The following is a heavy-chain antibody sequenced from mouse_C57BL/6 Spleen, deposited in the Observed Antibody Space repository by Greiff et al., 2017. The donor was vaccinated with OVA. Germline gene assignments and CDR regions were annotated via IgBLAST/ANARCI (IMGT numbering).Heavy chain of an antibody. V-gene: IGHV1-52*01. CDR1: GYTFTSYW. Sequence: QVQLKQSGAELVRPGSSVKLSCKASGYTFTSYWMHWVKQRPIQGLEWIGNIDPSDSETHYNQKFKDKATLTVDKSSSTAYMQLSSLTSEDSAVYYCASADYYGSSHWYFDVWGTGTTVTVSS. J-gene: IGHJ1*03. D-gene: IGHD1-1*01. CDR3: ASADYYGSSHWYFDV. CDR2: IDPSDSET.